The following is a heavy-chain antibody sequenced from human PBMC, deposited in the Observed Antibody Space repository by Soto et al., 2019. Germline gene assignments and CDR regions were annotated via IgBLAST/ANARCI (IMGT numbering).Heavy chain of an antibody. Sequence: PSETLSLTCAVYGGSFSGYYWSWIRQPPGKGLEWIGEISHSGSTNYNPSLKSRVTISVDTSKNQFSLKLSSVTAADTAVYYCARARYSSSWYLYWGQGTLVTVSS. CDR2: ISHSGST. CDR3: ARARYSSSWYLY. J-gene: IGHJ4*02. D-gene: IGHD6-13*01. CDR1: GGSFSGYY. V-gene: IGHV4-34*01.